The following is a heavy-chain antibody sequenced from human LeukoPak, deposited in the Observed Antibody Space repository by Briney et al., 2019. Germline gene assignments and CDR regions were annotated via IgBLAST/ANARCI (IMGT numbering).Heavy chain of an antibody. D-gene: IGHD3-10*01. CDR3: ARDMVRGVITPSGAFDI. CDR2: ISAYNGNT. V-gene: IGHV1-18*01. CDR1: GYTFTSYG. J-gene: IGHJ3*02. Sequence: GASVKVSCKASGYTFTSYGISWVRQAPGQGLEWMGWISAYNGNTNYAQKLQGRVTMTTDTSTSTAYMELRSLRSDDTAVYYCARDMVRGVITPSGAFDIWGQGTMVTVSS.